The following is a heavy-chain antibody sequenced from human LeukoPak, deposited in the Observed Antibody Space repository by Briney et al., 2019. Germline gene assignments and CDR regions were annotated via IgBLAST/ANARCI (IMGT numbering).Heavy chain of an antibody. CDR2: IYYSGST. J-gene: IGHJ4*02. V-gene: IGHV4-59*01. CDR1: GGSISSYY. Sequence: KPSETLSLTCTVSGGSISSYYWSWIRQPPGKGLEWIGYIYYSGSTNYNPSLKSRVTISVDTSKNQFSLKLSSVTAADTAVYYCARTYSYGSPFDYWGQGTLVTVSS. CDR3: ARTYSYGSPFDY. D-gene: IGHD5-18*01.